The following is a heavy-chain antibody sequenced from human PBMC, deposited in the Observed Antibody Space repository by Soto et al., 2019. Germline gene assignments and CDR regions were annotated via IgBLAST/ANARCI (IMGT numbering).Heavy chain of an antibody. V-gene: IGHV3-48*01. CDR1: GLSFSTYN. CDR3: VRAWGSSCSGYFY. CDR2: INPGTPTR. Sequence: EVQVVESGGGLVQPGGSRRLSCAVSGLSFSTYNFNWVRQAPGQGLAWISFINPGTPTRHYEDSVKGRFTISRDNAKNSLYMPMNSLKAADTAVYYCVRAWGSSCSGYFYWGQGTMVIVSS. D-gene: IGHD3-9*01. J-gene: IGHJ1*01.